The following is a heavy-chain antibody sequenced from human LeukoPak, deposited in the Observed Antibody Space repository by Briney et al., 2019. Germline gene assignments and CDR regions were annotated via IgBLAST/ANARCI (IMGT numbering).Heavy chain of an antibody. Sequence: SETLSLTCAVYGGSFSGYYWSWIRQPPGKGLEWIGEINHSGSTNYSPSLKSRVTISVDTSKNQFSLKLSSVTAADTAVYYCARGRPNYYGSGSYYSDYWGQGTLVTVSS. CDR2: INHSGST. V-gene: IGHV4-34*01. J-gene: IGHJ4*02. CDR3: ARGRPNYYGSGSYYSDY. CDR1: GGSFSGYY. D-gene: IGHD3-10*01.